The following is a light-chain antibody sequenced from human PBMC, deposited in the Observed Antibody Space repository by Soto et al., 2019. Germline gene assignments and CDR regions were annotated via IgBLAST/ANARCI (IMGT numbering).Light chain of an antibody. V-gene: IGKV1-12*01. CDR2: TAS. Sequence: DIQMTQSPSFVSASVGDRVTITCRASQDISIALAWFQQKPGEAPRLLIYTASSLHSGVPSRFSGSGSGTDFTLTISSLQPEEFATCYCQQGNSFPLTFGGGTKVEMK. CDR3: QQGNSFPLT. J-gene: IGKJ4*01. CDR1: QDISIA.